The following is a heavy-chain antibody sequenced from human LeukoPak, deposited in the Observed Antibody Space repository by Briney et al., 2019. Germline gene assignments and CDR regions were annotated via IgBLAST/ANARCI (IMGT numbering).Heavy chain of an antibody. D-gene: IGHD2-15*01. CDR3: AREGYCSGGNCPVEH. J-gene: IGHJ4*02. Sequence: GASVEVSCKASGYTFTSYYMHWVRQAPGQGLEWMGWINPSSGGTNYAQKFQGRVTMTRDTSITTAYMELSRLRPDDTAVYYCAREGYCSGGNCPVEHWGQGTLVTVSS. V-gene: IGHV1-2*02. CDR2: INPSSGGT. CDR1: GYTFTSYY.